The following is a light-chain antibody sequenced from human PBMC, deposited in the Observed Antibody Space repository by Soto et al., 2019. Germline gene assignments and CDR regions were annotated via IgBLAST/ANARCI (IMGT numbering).Light chain of an antibody. J-gene: IGKJ4*01. Sequence: DIQMPQSTSSLSASLGDRFTITCRASQSFSSYLNWYQQKPGKAPKLLIYAASSLQSGVPSRFSGSGSGTDFTLTISSLEPEDFAVYYCQQYGKSLLTFGGGTKVDVK. CDR3: QQYGKSLLT. CDR2: AAS. CDR1: QSFSSY. V-gene: IGKV1-39*01.